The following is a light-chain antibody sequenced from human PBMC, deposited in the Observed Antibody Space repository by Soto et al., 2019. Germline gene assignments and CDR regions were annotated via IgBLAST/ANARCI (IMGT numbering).Light chain of an antibody. Sequence: DIQMTQSPSSLSASVGDRVTITCRASQSISSYLNWYQQKPGKAPKLLIYAASSLQSGVPSSFSGSGSGTDFTLTISSLQPEDFATYYFQQSYSTLLTFGGGTKVEIK. CDR1: QSISSY. CDR2: AAS. CDR3: QQSYSTLLT. V-gene: IGKV1-39*01. J-gene: IGKJ4*01.